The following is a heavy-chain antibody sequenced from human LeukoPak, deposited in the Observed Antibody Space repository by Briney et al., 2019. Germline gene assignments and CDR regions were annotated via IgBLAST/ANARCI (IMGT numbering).Heavy chain of an antibody. CDR3: TRDLGKWLQLSHYFDY. V-gene: IGHV3-73*01. Sequence: GGSLRLSCAASGFTFSGSALHWVRQASGKGLEWVGRIRSTANGYATAYAASVKGRFTISRDDSKNTAYLQMDSLKTEDTAVYYCTRDLGKWLQLSHYFDYWGQGTLVTVSS. D-gene: IGHD5-24*01. CDR2: IRSTANGYAT. CDR1: GFTFSGSA. J-gene: IGHJ4*02.